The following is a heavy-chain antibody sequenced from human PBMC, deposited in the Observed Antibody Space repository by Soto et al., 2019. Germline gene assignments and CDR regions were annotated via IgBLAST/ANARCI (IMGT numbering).Heavy chain of an antibody. V-gene: IGHV1-18*01. Sequence: ASVKVSCKASGYTFTSYGISWVRQAPGQGLEWMGWISAYNGNTNYAQKLQGRVTMTTDTSTSTAYMELRSLRSDDTAVYYCARGVTGGVNYYDSSGYYRLDYWGQGTLVTVSS. CDR1: GYTFTSYG. CDR3: ARGVTGGVNYYDSSGYYRLDY. CDR2: ISAYNGNT. D-gene: IGHD3-22*01. J-gene: IGHJ4*02.